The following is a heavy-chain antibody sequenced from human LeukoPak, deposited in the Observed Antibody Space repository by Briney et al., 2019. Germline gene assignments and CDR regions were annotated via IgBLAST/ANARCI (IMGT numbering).Heavy chain of an antibody. CDR3: ARGRDFWGRGPSDY. V-gene: IGHV4-59*01. D-gene: IGHD3-3*01. Sequence: SETLSLTCTVSGGSISSYYWSWIRQPPGKGLEWIGYIYYSGSTNYNPSLKSRVTISVDTSKNQFSLKLSSVTAADTAVYYCARGRDFWGRGPSDYWGQGTLVTVSS. J-gene: IGHJ4*02. CDR2: IYYSGST. CDR1: GGSISSYY.